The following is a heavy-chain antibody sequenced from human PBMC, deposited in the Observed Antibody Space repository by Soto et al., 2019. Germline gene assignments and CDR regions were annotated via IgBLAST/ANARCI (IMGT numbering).Heavy chain of an antibody. CDR2: IQSGGTT. V-gene: IGHV3-66*01. D-gene: IGHD2-15*01. Sequence: EVQLVESGGGLVQPGGSLRLSCAASGFTVSSKYMTWVRQAPGKGLEWVSLIQSGGTTYYADSVKGRLTISRGTTENTQHLQMDSLRVEDTAVYYCARDDVLCDGGRCYGIPLDDWGKGTTVTVSS. CDR3: ARDDVLCDGGRCYGIPLDD. J-gene: IGHJ6*04. CDR1: GFTVSSKY.